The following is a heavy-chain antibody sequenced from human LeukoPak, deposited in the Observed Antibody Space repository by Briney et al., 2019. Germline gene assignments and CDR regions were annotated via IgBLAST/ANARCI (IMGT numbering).Heavy chain of an antibody. D-gene: IGHD1-26*01. J-gene: IGHJ4*02. Sequence: SQALSLTCAISGDSVSSNSVAWNWIRQSPSRGLEWLGRTYYRSKWYNDYAVSVKSRITINPDTSKDQFSLQLNSVTPEDTAVYYCAGGPGGAMGGYWGRGTLVTVSS. CDR3: AGGPGGAMGGY. CDR1: GDSVSSNSVA. CDR2: TYYRSKWYN. V-gene: IGHV6-1*01.